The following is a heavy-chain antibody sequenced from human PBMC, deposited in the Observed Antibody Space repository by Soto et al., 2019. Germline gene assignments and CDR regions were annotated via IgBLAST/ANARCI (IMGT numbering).Heavy chain of an antibody. CDR2: INHSGST. V-gene: IGHV4-34*01. D-gene: IGHD5-12*01. CDR1: GGSFSGYY. Sequence: SETLSLTCAVYGGSFSGYYWSWIRQPPGKGLEWIGEINHSGSTNYNPSLKSRVTISVDTSKNQFSLKLSSVTAADTAVYYCASSRWLRPYYFDYWGQGTLVTVSS. J-gene: IGHJ4*02. CDR3: ASSRWLRPYYFDY.